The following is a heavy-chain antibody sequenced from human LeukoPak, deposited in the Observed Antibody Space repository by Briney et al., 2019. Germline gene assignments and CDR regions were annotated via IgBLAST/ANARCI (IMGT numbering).Heavy chain of an antibody. Sequence: SETLSLTCTVSGGSISSSSYYWGWIRQPPGKGLEWIGSIYYSGSTYYNPSLKSRVTISVDTSKNQFSLKLSSVTAADTAVYYCAREKPTDSSGWYPWGVYYYYYMDVWGKGTTVTVSS. CDR2: IYYSGST. D-gene: IGHD6-19*01. V-gene: IGHV4-39*07. CDR1: GGSISSSSYY. J-gene: IGHJ6*03. CDR3: AREKPTDSSGWYPWGVYYYYYMDV.